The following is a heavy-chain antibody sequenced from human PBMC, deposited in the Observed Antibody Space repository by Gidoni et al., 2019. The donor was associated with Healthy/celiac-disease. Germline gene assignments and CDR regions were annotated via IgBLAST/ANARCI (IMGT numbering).Heavy chain of an antibody. J-gene: IGHJ6*02. CDR1: GYTFTSYA. D-gene: IGHD2-2*01. V-gene: IGHV7-4-1*01. CDR2: IHTNTGNQ. Sequence: QVQLVQSGSALKKPGASVKVSCKDSGYTFTSYAMSWVRQAPGQGLEWMGWIHTNTGNQTYAQGFTGRFVFSLDTSVSTAYLQICSLKAEDTAVYYCARGHDIVVVPAAMPYYYYYGMDVWGQGTTVTVSS. CDR3: ARGHDIVVVPAAMPYYYYYGMDV.